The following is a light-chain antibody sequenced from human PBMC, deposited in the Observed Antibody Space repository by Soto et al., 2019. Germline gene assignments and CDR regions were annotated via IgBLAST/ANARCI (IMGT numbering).Light chain of an antibody. CDR1: QSVIHSSNNKNY. V-gene: IGKV4-1*01. Sequence: DIVLTQSPDSLAVSLGERATINCKSSQSVIHSSNNKNYLSWYQQKPGQSPKLLIYWASTRESGVPDRFSGSGSGTDFTLTISSLQAEDVAVYYCQQFYSTARTFGQGTKVEIK. J-gene: IGKJ1*01. CDR2: WAS. CDR3: QQFYSTART.